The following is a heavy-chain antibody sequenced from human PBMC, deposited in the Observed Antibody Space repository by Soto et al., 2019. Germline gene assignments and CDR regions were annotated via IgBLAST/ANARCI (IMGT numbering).Heavy chain of an antibody. Sequence: QVQLQESGPGLVKPSGTLSLTCGVSGGSITSTNWWTWVRQPPGMGLEWIGEIYHTGNTNYNPSLMSRVTISIDKSTNQYSLKLSSVTAADTAVYFFSRMCYYGAGSDVYWGPGTLVTASS. CDR2: IYHTGNT. V-gene: IGHV4-4*02. J-gene: IGHJ4*02. CDR3: SRMCYYGAGSDVY. CDR1: GGSITSTNW. D-gene: IGHD3-10*01.